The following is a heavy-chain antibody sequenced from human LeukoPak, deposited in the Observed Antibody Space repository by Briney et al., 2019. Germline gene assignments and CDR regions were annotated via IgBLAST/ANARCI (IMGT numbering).Heavy chain of an antibody. CDR2: IYSRANI. J-gene: IGHJ2*01. Sequence: PSETLSLTCTVSGASITSYYWTWIRQPPGKELEWIGNIYSRANIHLNPSLKSPVTISLDASKCHFSLKLNSVSAADTAIYYCARSPFVGGVGATSWYFDLWGRGALVTVSS. V-gene: IGHV4-4*09. D-gene: IGHD1-26*01. CDR3: ARSPFVGGVGATSWYFDL. CDR1: GASITSYY.